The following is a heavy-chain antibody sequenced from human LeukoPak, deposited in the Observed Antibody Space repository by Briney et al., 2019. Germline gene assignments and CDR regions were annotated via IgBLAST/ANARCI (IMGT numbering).Heavy chain of an antibody. D-gene: IGHD6-6*01. Sequence: GGSLRLSCAASGFTFSSYAMSWVRQAPGKGLEWVSAISGSGGSTYYADSVKGRFTISRDNSKNTLYLQMNSLRAEDTAVYYCAKDVNSRSSIDYFDYWGQGTLVTVSS. CDR2: ISGSGGST. J-gene: IGHJ4*02. CDR1: GFTFSSYA. CDR3: AKDVNSRSSIDYFDY. V-gene: IGHV3-23*01.